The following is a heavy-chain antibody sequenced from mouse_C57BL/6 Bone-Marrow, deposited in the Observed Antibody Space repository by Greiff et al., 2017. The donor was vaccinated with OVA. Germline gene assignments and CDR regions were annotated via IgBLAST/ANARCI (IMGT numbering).Heavy chain of an antibody. V-gene: IGHV1-5*01. CDR3: MMGRGAMDY. CDR2: IYPGNGGT. Sequence: EVQLQQSGTVLARPGASVKMSCKTSGYTFTSYWMHWVKQRPGQGLEWIGAIYPGNGGTSYNQKFKGKATLTAVTSSSTAYMELSSLTYEDSAVYYCMMGRGAMDYWGQGTSVTVSS. J-gene: IGHJ4*01. D-gene: IGHD2-3*01. CDR1: GYTFTSYW.